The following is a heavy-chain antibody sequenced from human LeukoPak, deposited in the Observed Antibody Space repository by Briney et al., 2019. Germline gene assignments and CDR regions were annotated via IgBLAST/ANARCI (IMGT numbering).Heavy chain of an antibody. J-gene: IGHJ4*02. Sequence: GEPLKISCAASGFTFSSYGMHWVRQAPGKGLEWVAVISYDGSNKYYADSVKGRFTISRDNSKNTLYLQMNSLRAEDTAVYYCARTGYVWGSYHLDYWGQGALLPVSS. CDR2: ISYDGSNK. CDR1: GFTFSSYG. V-gene: IGHV3-30*03. D-gene: IGHD3-16*02. CDR3: ARTGYVWGSYHLDY.